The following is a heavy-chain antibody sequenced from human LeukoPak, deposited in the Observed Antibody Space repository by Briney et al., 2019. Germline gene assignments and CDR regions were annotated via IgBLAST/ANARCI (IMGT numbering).Heavy chain of an antibody. D-gene: IGHD1-14*01. CDR2: ISSSSGSTI. Sequence: GGSLRLSCAASGFTFSTYAMNWVRQAPGKGLEWVSYISSSSGSTIYYADSVKGRFTISRDNAENSLYFQMNSLRAEDTAVYYCARETENNWFVPWGQGTLVTVSS. CDR1: GFTFSTYA. J-gene: IGHJ5*02. CDR3: ARETENNWFVP. V-gene: IGHV3-48*03.